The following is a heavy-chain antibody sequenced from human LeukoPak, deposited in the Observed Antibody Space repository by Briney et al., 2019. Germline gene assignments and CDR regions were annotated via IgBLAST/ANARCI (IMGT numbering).Heavy chain of an antibody. V-gene: IGHV1-69*13. CDR1: GGTFSSYA. CDR3: ARGDYGMDV. D-gene: IGHD3-16*01. J-gene: IGHJ6*02. CDR2: IIPIFGTA. Sequence: ASVKVSCMASGGTFSSYAISWVRQAPGQGLEWMGGIIPIFGTANYAQKFQGRVTITADESTSTAYMELSSLRSEDTAVYYCARGDYGMDVWGQGTTVTVSS.